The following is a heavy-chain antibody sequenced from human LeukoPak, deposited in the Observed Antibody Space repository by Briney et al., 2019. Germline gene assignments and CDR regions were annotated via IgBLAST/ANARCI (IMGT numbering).Heavy chain of an antibody. CDR2: IYYSGST. D-gene: IGHD6-19*01. J-gene: IGHJ4*02. CDR1: GGSISSSSYY. CDR3: ARPRRIAVAVDY. V-gene: IGHV4-39*01. Sequence: SETLSLTCTVSGGSISSSSYYWGWIRQPPGKGLEWIVSIYYSGSTYYNPSLKSRVTISVDTAKNQFSLKLSSVTAADTAVYYCARPRRIAVAVDYWGQGTLVTVSS.